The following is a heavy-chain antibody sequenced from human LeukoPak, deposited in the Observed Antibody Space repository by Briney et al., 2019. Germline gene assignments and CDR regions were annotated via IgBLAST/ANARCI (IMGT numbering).Heavy chain of an antibody. D-gene: IGHD4-17*01. J-gene: IGHJ4*02. CDR2: ISYDGRNK. V-gene: IGHV3-30*03. CDR3: ARGKIGYYYGDYDGY. CDR1: EFTFNNHD. Sequence: PGGSLRLSCAASEFTFNNHDMHWVRQAPGKGLEWVAAISYDGRNKYYADSVKGRFTISRDNSKNTLNLQMNSLRTEDTAVYYCARGKIGYYYGDYDGYWGQGTLVTVSS.